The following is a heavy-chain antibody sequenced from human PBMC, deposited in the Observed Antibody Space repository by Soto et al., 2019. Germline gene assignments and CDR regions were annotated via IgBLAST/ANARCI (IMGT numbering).Heavy chain of an antibody. J-gene: IGHJ4*02. V-gene: IGHV4-31*03. CDR3: AGIYSGSPGGTLRY. D-gene: IGHD1-26*01. Sequence: QVQLQESGPGLVKPSQTLSLTCTVSGGSISSGGYYWSWIRQHPGKGLEWIGYIYYSGSTYYNPSLRSRVTISVDTYKNQFSLTLSSVTAADTAVYYCAGIYSGSPGGTLRYWGQGTLVTVSS. CDR2: IYYSGST. CDR1: GGSISSGGYY.